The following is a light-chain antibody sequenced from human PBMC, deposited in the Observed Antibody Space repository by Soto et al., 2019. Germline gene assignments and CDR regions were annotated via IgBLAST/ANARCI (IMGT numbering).Light chain of an antibody. CDR2: DAS. J-gene: IGKJ4*01. V-gene: IGKV3-11*01. CDR1: QSVSSY. CDR3: QQRTNWPLT. Sequence: EIVLTQSPATLSLSPGERATLSCRASQSVSSYLAWYQQKPGQAPRLLIYDASNRASGIPARFSGSGSGTDFTVTISSLEPEDFAVYYCQQRTNWPLTFGGGTKVEIK.